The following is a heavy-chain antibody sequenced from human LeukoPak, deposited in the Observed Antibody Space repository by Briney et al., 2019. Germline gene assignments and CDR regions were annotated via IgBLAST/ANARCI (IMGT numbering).Heavy chain of an antibody. V-gene: IGHV3-21*01. J-gene: IGHJ5*01. CDR3: ARDETNGFDS. CDR1: GFTFSNYN. D-gene: IGHD1-14*01. Sequence: GGSLRLSCGASGFTFSNYNMNWVRQAPGEGLEWVSSINSRSTYIFYADSVMGRFTISRDNAKNSLFLQMNSLRAEDRAVYYCARDETNGFDSWGQGTLVTVSS. CDR2: INSRSTYI.